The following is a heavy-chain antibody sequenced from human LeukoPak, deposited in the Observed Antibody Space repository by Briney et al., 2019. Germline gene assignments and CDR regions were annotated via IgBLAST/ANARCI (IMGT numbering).Heavy chain of an antibody. CDR2: IYYSGST. Sequence: PSETLSLTCTVSGGSISSYYWSWIRQPPGKGLEWIGYIYYSGSTKYNPSLKSRVSISVDTSKNQFSLKLSSVTAADTAVYYCARGAGAGYNLQPFDYWGQGTLATVSS. CDR3: ARGAGAGYNLQPFDY. J-gene: IGHJ4*02. V-gene: IGHV4-59*08. CDR1: GGSISSYY. D-gene: IGHD5-24*01.